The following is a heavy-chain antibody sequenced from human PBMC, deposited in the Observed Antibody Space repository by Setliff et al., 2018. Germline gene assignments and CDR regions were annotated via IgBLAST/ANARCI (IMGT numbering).Heavy chain of an antibody. CDR3: AKDRMATTPRAYFDY. D-gene: IGHD1-1*01. CDR1: GFTFSSHW. V-gene: IGHV3-7*01. Sequence: GGSLRLSCGASGFTFSSHWMSWVRQAPGKGLEWVANIKSDGSEMYYADSVKGRFTISRDNSKNTLYLQMNSLRAEDTAVYYCAKDRMATTPRAYFDYWGQGALVTVSS. CDR2: IKSDGSEM. J-gene: IGHJ4*02.